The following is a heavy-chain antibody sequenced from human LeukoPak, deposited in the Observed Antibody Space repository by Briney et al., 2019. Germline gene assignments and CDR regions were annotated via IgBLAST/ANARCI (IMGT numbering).Heavy chain of an antibody. V-gene: IGHV1-2*02. CDR1: GYSFTSHY. CDR2: INPNSGGT. Sequence: ASVKVSCKASGYSFTSHYMHWVRQAPGQGLEWMGWINPNSGGTNYAQKFQGRVTMTRDTSISTAYMELSRLRSDDTAVYYCARVDAGYCSSTSCLHFDYWGQGTLVTVSS. D-gene: IGHD2-2*01. J-gene: IGHJ4*02. CDR3: ARVDAGYCSSTSCLHFDY.